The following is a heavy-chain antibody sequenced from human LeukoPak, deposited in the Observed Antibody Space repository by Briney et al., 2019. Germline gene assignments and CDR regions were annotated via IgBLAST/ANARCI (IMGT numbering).Heavy chain of an antibody. CDR2: ISAYNGNT. V-gene: IGHV1-18*01. D-gene: IGHD2-15*01. Sequence: GASVKVSCKASGYTFTSYGISWVRQAPGQGLEWMGWISAYNGNTDYAQKLQGRVTMTTDTSTSTAYMELRSLRSDDTAVYYCARRDCSGGSCYLIDWGQGTLVTVSS. CDR1: GYTFTSYG. J-gene: IGHJ4*02. CDR3: ARRDCSGGSCYLID.